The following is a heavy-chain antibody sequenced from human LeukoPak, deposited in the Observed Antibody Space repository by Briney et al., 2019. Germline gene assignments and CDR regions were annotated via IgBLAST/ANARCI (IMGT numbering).Heavy chain of an antibody. V-gene: IGHV4-59*08. Sequence: SETLSLTCTVSGGSISSYYWSRIRQPPGKGLEWIGYIYYSGSTNYNPSLTSRVTISVDTSKDQFSLNLTSVTAADTAVYYCARSYSSRYFYFDYWGQGTLVTVSS. CDR2: IYYSGST. CDR1: GGSISSYY. J-gene: IGHJ4*02. D-gene: IGHD6-13*01. CDR3: ARSYSSRYFYFDY.